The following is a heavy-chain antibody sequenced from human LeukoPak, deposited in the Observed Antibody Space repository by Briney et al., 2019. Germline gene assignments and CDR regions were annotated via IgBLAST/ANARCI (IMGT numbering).Heavy chain of an antibody. V-gene: IGHV3-23*01. CDR2: ISGSGGST. CDR3: AKDRIVRELRWFDP. J-gene: IGHJ5*02. Sequence: GGSLRLSCVASGFSFSTYAMNWVRQAPGKGLEWVSAISGSGGSTYYADSVKGRFTISRDNSKNTLYLQMNSLRAEDTAVYYCAKDRIVRELRWFDPWGQGTLVTVSS. D-gene: IGHD1-26*01. CDR1: GFSFSTYA.